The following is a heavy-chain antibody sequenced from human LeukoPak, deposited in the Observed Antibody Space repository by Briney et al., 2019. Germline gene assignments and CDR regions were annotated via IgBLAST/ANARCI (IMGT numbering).Heavy chain of an antibody. CDR3: ARRGTDYGDYVSCFDP. J-gene: IGHJ5*02. D-gene: IGHD4-17*01. Sequence: SETLSLTCTVSGGSISSYYWSWIRQPPGKGLEWIGYIYYSGSTNYNPSLKSRVTISVDTSKNQFSLQLTSVTAADTAAYYCARRGTDYGDYVSCFDPWGQGTLVTVSS. V-gene: IGHV4-59*01. CDR2: IYYSGST. CDR1: GGSISSYY.